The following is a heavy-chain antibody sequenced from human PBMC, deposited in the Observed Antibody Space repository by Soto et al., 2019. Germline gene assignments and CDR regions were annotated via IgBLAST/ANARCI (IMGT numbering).Heavy chain of an antibody. CDR3: ARGEQLWLGPTTQGYGMDV. D-gene: IGHD5-18*01. J-gene: IGHJ6*02. V-gene: IGHV4-4*02. Sequence: QVQLQESGQGLVKPSGTLSLTCAVSGGSISSSNWWSWVRQPPGTGLEWIGESYHSGSTNYNPSLKSRVTISVDKSKNQFSLKLSSVAASDTAVYYCARGEQLWLGPTTQGYGMDVWGQGTTVTVS. CDR1: GGSISSSNW. CDR2: SYHSGST.